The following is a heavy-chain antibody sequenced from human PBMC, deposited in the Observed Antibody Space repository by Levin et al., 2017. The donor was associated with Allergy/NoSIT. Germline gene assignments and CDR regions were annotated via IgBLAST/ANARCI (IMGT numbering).Heavy chain of an antibody. D-gene: IGHD2-2*01. Sequence: PGESLKISCAASGFIFSSYWMSWVRQAPGKGLEWVANIKQDGSEKYYVDSVKGRFTISRDNAKNSLYLQMNSLRAEDTAVYYCARVYRSTSGFGMDVWGQGTTVTVSS. CDR3: ARVYRSTSGFGMDV. CDR2: IKQDGSEK. V-gene: IGHV3-7*01. J-gene: IGHJ6*02. CDR1: GFIFSSYW.